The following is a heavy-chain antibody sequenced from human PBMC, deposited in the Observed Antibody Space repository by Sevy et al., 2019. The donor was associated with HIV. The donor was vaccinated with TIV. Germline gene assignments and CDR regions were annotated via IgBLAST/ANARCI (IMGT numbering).Heavy chain of an antibody. D-gene: IGHD4-17*01. J-gene: IGHJ4*02. Sequence: GGSLRLSCAASGFRFSSYEMNWVRQAPGKGLEWVASISNSGTNIYYSDSVRGGFTISRDTARNSLYLQMNSLRAGDTAVYYCARDLPPSATTVAHFDYWGQGTLVTVSS. CDR1: GFRFSSYE. V-gene: IGHV3-48*03. CDR3: ARDLPPSATTVAHFDY. CDR2: ISNSGTNI.